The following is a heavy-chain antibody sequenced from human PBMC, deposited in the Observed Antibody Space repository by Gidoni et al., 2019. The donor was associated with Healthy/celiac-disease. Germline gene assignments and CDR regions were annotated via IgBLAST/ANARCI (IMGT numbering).Heavy chain of an antibody. CDR1: GFSLSTSGVG. CDR3: AHRLGAYGSGSRGFDY. Sequence: QITLKQSGPTLVKPTQTLTLTCTFSGFSLSTSGVGVGWLRQPPGKALEWLALIYWDDDKRYSPSLKSRLTITKDTSKNQVVLTMTNMDPVDTATYYCAHRLGAYGSGSRGFDYWGQGTLVTVSS. J-gene: IGHJ4*02. CDR2: IYWDDDK. D-gene: IGHD3-10*01. V-gene: IGHV2-5*02.